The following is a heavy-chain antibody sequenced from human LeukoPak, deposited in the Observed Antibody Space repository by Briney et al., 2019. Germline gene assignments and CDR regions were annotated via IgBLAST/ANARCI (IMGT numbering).Heavy chain of an antibody. J-gene: IGHJ5*02. V-gene: IGHV5-51*01. Sequence: GESLKISCKGSGFTFTNYWIAWVRQMPGKGLEWMGIIYPGDSDTRYSPSFQGQVTISADKSISTAYLQWSSLKASDTAMYYCARLGSRHDYNWGDLWGQGTLVTVSS. CDR2: IYPGDSDT. CDR3: ARLGSRHDYNWGDL. CDR1: GFTFTNYW. D-gene: IGHD5-24*01.